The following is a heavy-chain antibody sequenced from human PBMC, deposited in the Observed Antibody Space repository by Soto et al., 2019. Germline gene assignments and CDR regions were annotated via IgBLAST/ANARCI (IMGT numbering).Heavy chain of an antibody. CDR2: IRGRSLDT. Sequence: EVQLLEAGGTLVQPGGPLTLSCATSGLAFSNFPMIWVRRAPGKGLEWVSSIRGRSLDTHYADSVKGRFTVSRDNSKNLVYLHMSSLRAEDTAMYSCVSGPDVAFRHSFDYWGQGTLVTVSS. CDR3: VSGPDVAFRHSFDY. J-gene: IGHJ4*02. CDR1: GLAFSNFP. V-gene: IGHV3-23*01. D-gene: IGHD2-21*01.